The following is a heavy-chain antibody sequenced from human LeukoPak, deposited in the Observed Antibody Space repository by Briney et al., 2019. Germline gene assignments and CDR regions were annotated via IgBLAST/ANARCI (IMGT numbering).Heavy chain of an antibody. CDR1: GGSISSYY. CDR2: IYTSGST. J-gene: IGHJ4*02. D-gene: IGHD6-13*01. Sequence: SETLSLTCTVSGGSISSYYWSWIRQPAGKGLGWIGRIYTSGSTNYNPSLKSRVTMSVDTSKNQFSLKLSSVTAADTAVYYCAREIPPYSSSWYEGVFDDSPFDYWGQGTLVTVSS. CDR3: AREIPPYSSSWYEGVFDDSPFDY. V-gene: IGHV4-4*07.